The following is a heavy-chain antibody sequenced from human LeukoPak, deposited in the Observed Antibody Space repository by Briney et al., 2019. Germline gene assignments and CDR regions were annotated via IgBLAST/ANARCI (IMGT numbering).Heavy chain of an antibody. D-gene: IGHD2-2*01. CDR2: IRYDGSNK. CDR1: GFTFSSYG. Sequence: GGSLRLSCAASGFTFSSYGMHWVRQAPGKGLEWVAFIRYDGSNKYYADSVKGRFTTSRDNSKNTLYLQMNSLRAEDTAVYYCAKDSGLYSVVVPAAMGYYFDYWGQGTLVTVSS. CDR3: AKDSGLYSVVVPAAMGYYFDY. V-gene: IGHV3-30*02. J-gene: IGHJ4*02.